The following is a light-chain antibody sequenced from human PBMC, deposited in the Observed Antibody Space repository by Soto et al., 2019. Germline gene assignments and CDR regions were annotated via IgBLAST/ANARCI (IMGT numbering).Light chain of an antibody. J-gene: IGLJ2*01. CDR1: SSDVGGYDY. Sequence: QSALTQPPSASGSPGQSVTISCTGTSSDVGGYDYVSWYQQHPGKAPKLMIYEVTERPSGVPDRFSGSKSGNTASLTVSGLQAEDEADYYCWSYAGNTIFVFGGGTKLTVL. V-gene: IGLV2-8*01. CDR3: WSYAGNTIFV. CDR2: EVT.